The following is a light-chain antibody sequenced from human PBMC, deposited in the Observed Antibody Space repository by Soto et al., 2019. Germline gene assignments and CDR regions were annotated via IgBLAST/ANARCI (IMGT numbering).Light chain of an antibody. CDR2: GAS. V-gene: IGKV3-20*01. CDR1: QSVSSSY. Sequence: DIVLPRSPGTMSLSPGERATLSCRASQSVSSSYLAWYQQKPGQAPRILIYGASSRATGIPDRFSGSGSGTDFTLTISRLEPEDFAVYYCQQYGSSPFGQGTKVDIK. J-gene: IGKJ1*01. CDR3: QQYGSSP.